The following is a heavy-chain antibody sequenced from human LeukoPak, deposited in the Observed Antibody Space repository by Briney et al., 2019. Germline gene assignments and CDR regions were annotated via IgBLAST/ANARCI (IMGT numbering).Heavy chain of an antibody. D-gene: IGHD3-22*01. J-gene: IGHJ4*02. CDR3: AKVMEVVVGFPFDY. V-gene: IGHV3-23*01. CDR1: GFTFSSYA. Sequence: GGSLRLSCAASGFTFSSYAMNWVRQAPGKGLEWVSAISGSGGSTYYGDSVKGRFTISRDNSKNTLYLQMNSLRAEDTAVYYCAKVMEVVVGFPFDYWGQGTLVTVSS. CDR2: ISGSGGST.